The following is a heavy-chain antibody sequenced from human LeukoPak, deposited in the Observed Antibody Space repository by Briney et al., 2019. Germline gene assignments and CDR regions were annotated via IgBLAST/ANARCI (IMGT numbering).Heavy chain of an antibody. V-gene: IGHV4-39*01. J-gene: IGHJ4*02. CDR2: IYYSGST. CDR3: ARRDGYIIGFFDY. Sequence: SETLSLTXTVSGGSISSSSHYWGWIRQPPGKGLEWIGSIYYSGSTYYNPSLKSRVTISVDTSKNQFSLKLSSVTAADTAVYYCARRDGYIIGFFDYWGQGTLVTVSS. D-gene: IGHD5-24*01. CDR1: GGSISSSSHY.